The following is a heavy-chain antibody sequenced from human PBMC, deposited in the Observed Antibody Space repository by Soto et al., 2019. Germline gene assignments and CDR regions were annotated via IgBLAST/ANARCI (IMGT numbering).Heavy chain of an antibody. Sequence: GGSLRLSCAASGFTFDDYAMHWVRQAPGKGLEWVSGISWNSGSIGYADSVKGRFTISRDNAKNSLYLQMNSLRAEDTALYYCAVSRGELLLGAFDIWGQGTMVTVSS. CDR3: AVSRGELLLGAFDI. CDR1: GFTFDDYA. CDR2: ISWNSGSI. V-gene: IGHV3-9*01. J-gene: IGHJ3*02. D-gene: IGHD1-26*01.